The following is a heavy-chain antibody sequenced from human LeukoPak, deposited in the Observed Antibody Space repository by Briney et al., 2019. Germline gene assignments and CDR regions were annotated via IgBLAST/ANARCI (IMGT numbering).Heavy chain of an antibody. V-gene: IGHV4-59*01. Sequence: SETLSLTCTVSGGSINNYYWNWIRQPPGKGLEWIGSIYSSGSTNYNPSLKSRVTISVDTSKNQFSLKLSSVTAADTAVYYCARVECSGGTCYPFDYWGQGSLVTVSS. CDR2: IYSSGST. D-gene: IGHD2-15*01. J-gene: IGHJ4*02. CDR3: ARVECSGGTCYPFDY. CDR1: GGSINNYY.